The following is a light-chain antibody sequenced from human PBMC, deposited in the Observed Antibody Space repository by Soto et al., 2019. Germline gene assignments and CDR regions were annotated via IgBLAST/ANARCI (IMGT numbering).Light chain of an antibody. J-gene: IGKJ5*01. CDR1: QSVTNDY. V-gene: IGKV3-20*01. CDR3: EQYGSSPIT. CDR2: GAS. Sequence: EIVLTQSPGTLSLSPGERATLSCMASQSVTNDYLAWYQHKPGQAPRLLIYGASSGATDIPDRVSGSGSGTDYTLTISRLEPEDFAVYDGEQYGSSPITFGPGTLLEIK.